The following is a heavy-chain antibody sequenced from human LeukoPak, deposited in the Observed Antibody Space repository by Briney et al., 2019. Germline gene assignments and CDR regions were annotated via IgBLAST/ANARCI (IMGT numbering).Heavy chain of an antibody. CDR2: ISSSSGYI. J-gene: IGHJ4*02. D-gene: IGHD6-19*01. Sequence: KPGGSLRLSCAASGFTFSSYSMNWVRQAPGKGLEWVSSISSSSGYIYYADSVKGRFTISRDNAKNSLYLQMNSLRAEDTAVYYCAIKLSVAGFDYWGQGTLVTVSS. CDR1: GFTFSSYS. CDR3: AIKLSVAGFDY. V-gene: IGHV3-21*01.